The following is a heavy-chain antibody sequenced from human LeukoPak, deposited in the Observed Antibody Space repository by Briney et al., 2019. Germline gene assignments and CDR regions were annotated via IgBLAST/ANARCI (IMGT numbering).Heavy chain of an antibody. CDR2: IYHSGST. D-gene: IGHD3-10*01. J-gene: IGHJ3*02. Sequence: SETLSLTCAVSGYSISSGYYWGWIRQPPGKGLEWIGSIYHSGSTFYNPSLMSRVTMSVDTSKNQFSLKLNSVTAADTAVYYCARFRDYKEAFDIWGQGTMVTVSS. CDR3: ARFRDYKEAFDI. V-gene: IGHV4-38-2*01. CDR1: GYSISSGYY.